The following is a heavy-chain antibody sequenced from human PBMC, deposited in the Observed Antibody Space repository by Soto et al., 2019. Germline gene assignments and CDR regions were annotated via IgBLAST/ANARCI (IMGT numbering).Heavy chain of an antibody. CDR2: IYYSGST. J-gene: IGHJ5*02. V-gene: IGHV4-39*01. Sequence: QLQLQESGPGLVKPSETLSLTCTVSGGSISSSSYYWGWIRQPPGKGLEWIGSIYYSGSTYYNPSLKSRVTISVDTSKNQFSLKVSSVTAADTAVYYCARRGLGSGMLNCFDPWGQGTLVTVSS. D-gene: IGHD3-10*01. CDR3: ARRGLGSGMLNCFDP. CDR1: GGSISSSSYY.